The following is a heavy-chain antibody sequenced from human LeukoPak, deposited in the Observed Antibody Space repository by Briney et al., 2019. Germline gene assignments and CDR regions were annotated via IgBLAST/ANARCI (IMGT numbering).Heavy chain of an antibody. CDR1: GGSISGEY. V-gene: IGHV4-4*07. J-gene: IGHJ4*02. D-gene: IGHD6-19*01. CDR2: INTSGNT. Sequence: PSQTLSLTCTVSGGSISGEYWSWIRQPAGKGLEWIGRINTSGNTNYNPSLKSRVTMSADTSKNQFSLELTSVTAADTAVYYCASPRSSSGWDGDFDYWGQGTLVTVSS. CDR3: ASPRSSSGWDGDFDY.